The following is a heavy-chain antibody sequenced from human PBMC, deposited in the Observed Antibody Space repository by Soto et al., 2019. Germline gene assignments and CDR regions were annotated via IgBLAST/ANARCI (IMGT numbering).Heavy chain of an antibody. V-gene: IGHV3-23*01. D-gene: IGHD6-6*01. CDR1: GFTFSSCA. Sequence: EVQLLESGGGLVQPGESLRLSCAASGFTFSSCAMSWVRQAPGKGLEWVSVISGSDDSTYYADSVKGRFTISRDNSKNTLYLQMNSLRAEDTAVYYCAKRSSSSTFDYWGQGTLVTVSS. CDR3: AKRSSSSTFDY. CDR2: ISGSDDST. J-gene: IGHJ4*02.